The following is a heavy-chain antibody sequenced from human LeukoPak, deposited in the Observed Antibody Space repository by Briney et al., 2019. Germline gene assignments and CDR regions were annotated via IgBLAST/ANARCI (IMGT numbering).Heavy chain of an antibody. CDR3: AKAHLGYADY. CDR1: GFTFDDYA. D-gene: IGHD3-16*01. CDR2: ISGSGGST. V-gene: IGHV3-23*01. Sequence: GGSLRLSCAASGFTFDDYAMHWVRQAPGKGLEWVSAISGSGGSTYYADSVKGRFTISRDNSKNTLYLQMNSLRAEDTAVYYCAKAHLGYADYWGQGTLVTVSS. J-gene: IGHJ4*02.